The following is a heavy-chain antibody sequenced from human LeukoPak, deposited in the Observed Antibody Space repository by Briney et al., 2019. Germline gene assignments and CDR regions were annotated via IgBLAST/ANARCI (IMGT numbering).Heavy chain of an antibody. CDR2: ISSSGSTI. V-gene: IGHV3-48*03. J-gene: IGHJ4*02. CDR3: ARLTYYDFWSGYYRGSGDY. D-gene: IGHD3-3*01. CDR1: GFTFSSYE. Sequence: GGSLRLSCAASGFTFSSYEMNWVRHAPGKGLQWVSYISSSGSTIYYADSVKGRFTISRDNAKNSLYLQMNSLRAEDTAVYYCARLTYYDFWSGYYRGSGDYWGQGTLVTVSS.